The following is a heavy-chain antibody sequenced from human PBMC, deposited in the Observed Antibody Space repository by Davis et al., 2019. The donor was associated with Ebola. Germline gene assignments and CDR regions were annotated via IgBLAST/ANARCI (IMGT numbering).Heavy chain of an antibody. J-gene: IGHJ4*02. CDR2: ISPGGGRT. Sequence: GESLKISCAASGFTFSTYWIHWVRQAPGKGLMWVSRISPGGGRTGYADSVKGRFTISRDNAKNTLYLQMNSLQVEDTAIYYCARDFDRVREWGQGTLVTVSS. CDR3: ARDFDRVRE. CDR1: GFTFSTYW. D-gene: IGHD3-22*01. V-gene: IGHV3-74*01.